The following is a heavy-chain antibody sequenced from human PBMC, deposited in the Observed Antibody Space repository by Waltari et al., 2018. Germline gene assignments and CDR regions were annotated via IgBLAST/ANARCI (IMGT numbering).Heavy chain of an antibody. Sequence: EVQLVESGGTWAQPGGSLRLSCVASGFPFIDSEMNWVRQVPGKGLEWVSYIGSSGSTIYYADSVRGRFTISRDNAKNSLYLEMSSLRAEDTALYYCARDGGAYCNGGNCSPFEQWGQGTLVTVSS. CDR3: ARDGGAYCNGGNCSPFEQ. D-gene: IGHD2-15*01. V-gene: IGHV3-48*03. CDR1: GFPFIDSE. J-gene: IGHJ4*02. CDR2: IGSSGSTI.